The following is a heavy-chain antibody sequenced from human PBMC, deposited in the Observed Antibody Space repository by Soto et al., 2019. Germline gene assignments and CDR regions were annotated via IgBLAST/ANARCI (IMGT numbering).Heavy chain of an antibody. V-gene: IGHV1-18*01. CDR3: ASRRSGYAGLVY. D-gene: IGHD5-12*01. CDR2: SSADNGNT. Sequence: QVQLVQSGAEVKKPGAAVKVSCKASGYTFTSYGISWVRQAPGQGLAWLVWSSADNGNTNYAQKLQGRVTMTTDTTASTAYMELRSRRSDDTAVYYCASRRSGYAGLVYWGQGTLVTVSS. CDR1: GYTFTSYG. J-gene: IGHJ4*02.